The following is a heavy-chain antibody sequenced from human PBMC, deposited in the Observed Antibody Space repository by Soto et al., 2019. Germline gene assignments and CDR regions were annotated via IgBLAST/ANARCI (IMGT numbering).Heavy chain of an antibody. CDR1: GFTFSSYA. V-gene: IGHV3-48*01. J-gene: IGHJ6*02. CDR3: ARDKGASGYATDV. Sequence: PGGSLRLSCAASGFTFSSYAMDWVRQAPGKGLEWVSYITNTGTTIYYADSVKGRFTVSRDNAKNSLYLQMNSLRGEDTAVYYCARDKGASGYATDVWGQGTTVAVSS. D-gene: IGHD3-10*01. CDR2: ITNTGTTI.